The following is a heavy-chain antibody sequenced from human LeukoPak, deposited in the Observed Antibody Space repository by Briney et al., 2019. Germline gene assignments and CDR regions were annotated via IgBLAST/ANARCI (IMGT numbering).Heavy chain of an antibody. D-gene: IGHD1-26*01. CDR3: ARHGKLSASRNWFDP. CDR2: IYPDDFDT. CDR1: GYSFTSYW. V-gene: IGHV5-51*01. J-gene: IGHJ5*02. Sequence: GESLKISCKGSGYSFTSYWIGWVRQMPGKGLEWMGIIYPDDFDTRYSPSFQGQVTISADKSISTAYLQWSSLKASDTAIYYCARHGKLSASRNWFDPWGQGTLVTVSS.